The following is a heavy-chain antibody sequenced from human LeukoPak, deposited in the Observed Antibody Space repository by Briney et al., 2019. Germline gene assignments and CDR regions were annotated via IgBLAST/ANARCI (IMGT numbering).Heavy chain of an antibody. D-gene: IGHD1-1*01. CDR1: GSRFTSYW. Sequence: GGSLQISCQGSGSRFTSYWIGWVRQLPGKGLEWMGIIYPGDSDTRYSPSFQGQVTISADKSISTAYLQWSSLKASDTAMYYCARTNGYTDTIDYWGQGTLVTVSS. CDR3: ARTNGYTDTIDY. CDR2: IYPGDSDT. V-gene: IGHV5-51*01. J-gene: IGHJ4*02.